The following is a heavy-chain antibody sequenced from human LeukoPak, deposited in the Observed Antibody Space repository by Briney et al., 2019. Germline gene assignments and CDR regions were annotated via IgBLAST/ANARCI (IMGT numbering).Heavy chain of an antibody. CDR1: GGTFSSYA. V-gene: IGHV1-69*05. J-gene: IGHJ4*02. CDR3: AKALDCSSTSCYEAFDY. D-gene: IGHD2-2*01. CDR2: IIPIFGTA. Sequence: SVKVSCKASGGTFSSYAISWVRQAPGQGLEWMGGIIPIFGTANYAQKFQGRVTITTDESTSTAYMELSSLRSEDTAVYYCAKALDCSSTSCYEAFDYWGQGTLVTVSS.